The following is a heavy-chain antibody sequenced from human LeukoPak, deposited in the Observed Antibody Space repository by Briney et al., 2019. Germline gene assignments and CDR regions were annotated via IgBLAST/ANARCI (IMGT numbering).Heavy chain of an antibody. CDR3: AVPMYSGSYRILDY. J-gene: IGHJ4*02. V-gene: IGHV4-39*01. CDR2: IYYSGST. Sequence: PSETLSLTCTVSGGSISSSSYYWGWIRQPPGKGLGWIGSIYYSGSTYYNPSLKSRVTISVDTSKNQFSLKLSSVTAADTAVYYCAVPMYSGSYRILDYWGQGTLVTVSS. CDR1: GGSISSSSYY. D-gene: IGHD1-26*01.